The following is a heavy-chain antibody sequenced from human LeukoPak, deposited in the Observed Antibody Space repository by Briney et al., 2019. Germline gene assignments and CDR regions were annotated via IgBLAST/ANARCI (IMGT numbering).Heavy chain of an antibody. V-gene: IGHV3-64*01. J-gene: IGHJ6*02. CDR1: GFTFSSYA. CDR2: ISSNGGST. D-gene: IGHD6-19*01. CDR3: ARGKQWLGKLYYYYGMDV. Sequence: PGGSLRLSCAASGFTFSSYAMHWVRQAPGKGLEYVSAISSNGGSTYYANSVKGRFTISRDNSKNTLYLQMGSLRAEDMAVYYCARGKQWLGKLYYYYGMDVWGQGTTVTVSS.